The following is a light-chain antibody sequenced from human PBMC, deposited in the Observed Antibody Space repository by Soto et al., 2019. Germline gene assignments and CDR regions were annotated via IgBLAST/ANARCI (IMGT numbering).Light chain of an antibody. Sequence: QAVVTQEPSLTVSPGGTVTLTCASSTGAVTIANYSNWFQQKPGQAPRPLIYSTSHKHSRTPARFSGSLLGGKAALTLSGVQSEDEADYYCLLYYGATQSFVFGTGTKVTVL. CDR3: LLYYGATQSFV. CDR1: TGAVTIANY. J-gene: IGLJ1*01. V-gene: IGLV7-43*01. CDR2: STS.